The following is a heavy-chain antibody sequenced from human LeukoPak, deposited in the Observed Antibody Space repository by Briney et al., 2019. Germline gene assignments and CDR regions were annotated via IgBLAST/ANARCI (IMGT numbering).Heavy chain of an antibody. CDR3: ARSIVATIANYYYYYYMDV. D-gene: IGHD5-12*01. CDR2: IIPIFGTA. Sequence: AVKVSCKASGGTFSSYAISWVRQAPGQGLEWMGGIIPIFGTANYAQKLQGRVTITTDESTSTAYMELSSLRSEDTAVYYCARSIVATIANYYYYYYMDVWGKGTTVTVSS. V-gene: IGHV1-69*05. J-gene: IGHJ6*03. CDR1: GGTFSSYA.